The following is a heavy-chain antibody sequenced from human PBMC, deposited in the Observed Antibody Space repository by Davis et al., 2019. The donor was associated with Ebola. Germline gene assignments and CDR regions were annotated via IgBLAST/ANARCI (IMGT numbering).Heavy chain of an antibody. Sequence: GGSLRLSCAASGFAFSNNAMTWVRQAPGKGLEWVSSFSDGSEMTYYADSVKGRFTISRDSSKSTLYLQMSSLRAEDTAVYYCAKHRGVAWNAMDVWGQGTTVIVSS. CDR1: GFAFSNNA. V-gene: IGHV3-23*01. CDR3: AKHRGVAWNAMDV. CDR2: FSDGSEMT. J-gene: IGHJ6*02. D-gene: IGHD1-14*01.